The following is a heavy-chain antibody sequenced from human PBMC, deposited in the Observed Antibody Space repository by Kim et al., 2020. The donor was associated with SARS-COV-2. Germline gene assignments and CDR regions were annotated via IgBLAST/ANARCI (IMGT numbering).Heavy chain of an antibody. V-gene: IGHV3-23*01. Sequence: GGSLRLSCAASGFTFSSYAMSWVRQAPGKGLEWVSAISGSGGSTYYADSVKGRFTISRDNSKNTLYLQMNSLRAEDTAVYYCAKHLQVADFITMVRGVYNRRDAFDIWGQGTMVTVSS. CDR3: AKHLQVADFITMVRGVYNRRDAFDI. CDR1: GFTFSSYA. D-gene: IGHD3-10*01. J-gene: IGHJ3*02. CDR2: ISGSGGST.